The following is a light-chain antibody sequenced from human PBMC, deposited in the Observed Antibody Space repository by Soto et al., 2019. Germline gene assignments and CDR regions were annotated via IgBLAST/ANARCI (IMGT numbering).Light chain of an antibody. J-gene: IGKJ1*01. CDR2: AAS. Sequence: AIPMTQSPSSLSASVGDRVTITCRASQGIRNDLGWFQQKPGKAPKLLIYAASSLQSGVPSRFSGSGSGTDFTLTITSLQPEDFATYYCLQDYNYPWTFGQGTKVEIK. CDR1: QGIRND. CDR3: LQDYNYPWT. V-gene: IGKV1-6*01.